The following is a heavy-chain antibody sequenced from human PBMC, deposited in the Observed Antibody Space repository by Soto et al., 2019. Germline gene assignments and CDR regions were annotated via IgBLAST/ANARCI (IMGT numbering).Heavy chain of an antibody. CDR3: ASSNFILHDAFDI. D-gene: IGHD1-1*01. J-gene: IGHJ3*02. Sequence: GGSLRLSCAASGFTFSSYAMSWVRQAPGKGLEWVSVIYSGGSTYYADSVKGRFTISRDNSKNTLYLQMNSLRAEDTAVYYCASSNFILHDAFDIWGQGTMVTVS. CDR2: IYSGGST. CDR1: GFTFSSYA. V-gene: IGHV3-66*01.